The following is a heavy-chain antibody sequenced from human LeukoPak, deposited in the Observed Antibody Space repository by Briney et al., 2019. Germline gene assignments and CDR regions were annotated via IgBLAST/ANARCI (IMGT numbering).Heavy chain of an antibody. CDR3: ARSQGQWELLSYYYMDV. Sequence: GGSLRLSCAASGFTFSSYAMHWVRQAPGKGLEWVAGITYDGSNKYYAASVKGRFTISRDNSKNPLYLQMNSLRAEDTAVYYCARSQGQWELLSYYYMDVWGKGTTVTVSS. CDR1: GFTFSSYA. D-gene: IGHD1-26*01. J-gene: IGHJ6*03. V-gene: IGHV3-30*01. CDR2: ITYDGSNK.